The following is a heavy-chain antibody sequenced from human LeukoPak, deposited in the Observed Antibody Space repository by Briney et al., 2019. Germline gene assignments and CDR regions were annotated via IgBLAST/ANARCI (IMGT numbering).Heavy chain of an antibody. J-gene: IGHJ4*02. D-gene: IGHD4-17*01. V-gene: IGHV3-23*01. CDR1: GFTFSRYG. CDR2: ISGSGDNT. CDR3: ARGEHYGDFFDY. Sequence: PGGSLRLSCAASGFTFSRYGMSWVRQAPGRGLEWVSTISGSGDNTYYADSVKGRFTISRDNSKSTLYLQMNSLRAEDTAVYFCARGEHYGDFFDYWGQGTLVTVSS.